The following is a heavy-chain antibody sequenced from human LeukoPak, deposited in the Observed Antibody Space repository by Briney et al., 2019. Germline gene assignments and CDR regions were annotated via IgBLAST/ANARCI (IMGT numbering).Heavy chain of an antibody. CDR3: ATSRAVVAMVGGYYYGMDV. Sequence: GASVKVSCKASGDTFPTYGITWVRQAPGHGLEWMGWISAHNGDTNYAQNLQGRVTMTTDTSTRTAYMELRSLTSDDTAVYYCATSRAVVAMVGGYYYGMDVWGQGTTVTVPS. J-gene: IGHJ6*02. D-gene: IGHD5-12*01. CDR1: GDTFPTYG. V-gene: IGHV1-18*01. CDR2: ISAHNGDT.